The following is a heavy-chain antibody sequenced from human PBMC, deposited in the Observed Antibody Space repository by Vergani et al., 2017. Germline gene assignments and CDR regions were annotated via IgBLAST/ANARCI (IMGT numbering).Heavy chain of an antibody. J-gene: IGHJ2*01. D-gene: IGHD3-16*01. Sequence: QMQLQESGPGLVKASETLSLTCTVSGDSIISRSYYWGWIRQHPGKGLEWIGSIYNSGNGDSSSSLKSRVTISADTSKNQFSLRLTSVNAADTAVYYCASGKYYSDSTSHFRGRYFDVWGRGTLVTVPS. V-gene: IGHV4-39*01. CDR3: ASGKYYSDSTSHFRGRYFDV. CDR1: GDSIISRSYY. CDR2: IYNSGNG.